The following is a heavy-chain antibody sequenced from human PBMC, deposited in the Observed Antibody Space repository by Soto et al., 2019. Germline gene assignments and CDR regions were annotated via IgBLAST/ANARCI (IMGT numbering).Heavy chain of an antibody. D-gene: IGHD4-17*01. Sequence: QVQLVESGGGVVQPGRSLRLSCAASGFTFSSYGMHWVRQAPGKGLEWVAVIWYDGSNKYYADSVKGRFTISRDNSKNXLXXQMNSLRAEDTAVYYCARDGSTVTTWTGYYYGMDVWGQGTTVTVSS. CDR2: IWYDGSNK. J-gene: IGHJ6*02. CDR1: GFTFSSYG. V-gene: IGHV3-33*01. CDR3: ARDGSTVTTWTGYYYGMDV.